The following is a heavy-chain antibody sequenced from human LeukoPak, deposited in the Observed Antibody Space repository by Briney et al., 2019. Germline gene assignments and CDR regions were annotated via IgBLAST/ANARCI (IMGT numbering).Heavy chain of an antibody. V-gene: IGHV1-8*03. J-gene: IGHJ4*02. Sequence: ASVKVSCKASGGTFSSYAISWVRQAPGQGLEWMGWMNPNSGNTGYAQKFQGRVTITRNTSISTAYMELSSLRSEDTAVYYCARRKYSAYDLFDYWGQGTLVTVSS. CDR1: GGTFSSYA. CDR2: MNPNSGNT. D-gene: IGHD5-12*01. CDR3: ARRKYSAYDLFDY.